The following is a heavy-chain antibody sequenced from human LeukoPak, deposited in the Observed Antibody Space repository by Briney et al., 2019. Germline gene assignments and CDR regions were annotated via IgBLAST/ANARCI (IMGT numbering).Heavy chain of an antibody. Sequence: SETLSLTCTVSGGSVSSGGYYWSWIRQHPGKGLEWIGYIYYSGTYYNPSLKSRVTISIDTSKSQFSLKLSSVTAADTAVYYCAREHNRSSWFDPWGQGALVTVSS. CDR3: AREHNRSSWFDP. CDR1: GGSVSSGGYY. CDR2: IYYSGT. J-gene: IGHJ5*02. V-gene: IGHV4-31*03. D-gene: IGHD1-14*01.